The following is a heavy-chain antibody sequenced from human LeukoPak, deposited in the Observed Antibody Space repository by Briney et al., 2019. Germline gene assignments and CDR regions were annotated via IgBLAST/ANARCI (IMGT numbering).Heavy chain of an antibody. J-gene: IGHJ5*02. CDR1: GFTFSSNY. D-gene: IGHD3-10*01. V-gene: IGHV3-23*01. CDR3: AKRFNGIRGGDLRNWFDP. CDR2: ISGSGGST. Sequence: GGSLRLSCAASGFTFSSNYMSWVRQAPGKGLEWVSAISGSGGSTYYADSVKSRFTISRDNSKNTLYLQMNSLRAEDTAVYYCAKRFNGIRGGDLRNWFDPWGQGTLVTVSS.